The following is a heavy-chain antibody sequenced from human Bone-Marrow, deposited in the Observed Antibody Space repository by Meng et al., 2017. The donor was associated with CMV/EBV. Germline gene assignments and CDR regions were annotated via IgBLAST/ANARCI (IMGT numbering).Heavy chain of an antibody. CDR3: AKDLYCSSTSCPSFYYYYGMDV. J-gene: IGHJ6*02. CDR1: GFTFISYG. CDR2: IRYDGSYK. V-gene: IGHV3-30*02. Sequence: GESLKISCAASGFTFISYGMHWVRQAPGKGLEWVAFIRYDGSYKYYADSVKGRFTISRDNSKNTLYLQMNSLRAEDTAVYYCAKDLYCSSTSCPSFYYYYGMDVWGQGTTVTVYS. D-gene: IGHD2-2*01.